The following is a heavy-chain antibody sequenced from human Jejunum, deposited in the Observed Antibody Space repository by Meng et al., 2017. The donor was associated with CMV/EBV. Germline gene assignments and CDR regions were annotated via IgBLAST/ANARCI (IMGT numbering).Heavy chain of an antibody. Sequence: SCAASGFTFNNYEFNWVRQAPGKGLEWVSFISNSGSAIKYADSVQGRFTISRDNAKNSLYLQMNSLRAEDTAVYYCVRDTATIPYWGQGTLVTVSS. V-gene: IGHV3-48*03. J-gene: IGHJ4*02. CDR3: VRDTATIPY. CDR1: GFTFNNYE. D-gene: IGHD5-12*01. CDR2: ISNSGSAI.